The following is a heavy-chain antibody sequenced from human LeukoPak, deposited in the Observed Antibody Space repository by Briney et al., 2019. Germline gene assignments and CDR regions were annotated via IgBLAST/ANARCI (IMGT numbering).Heavy chain of an antibody. J-gene: IGHJ4*02. Sequence: NPSETLSLTCTVSGGSISSYYWSWVRQPPGKGLEWIGEIYHSGNTNCNPSLKSRVTISVDNSKNQFSLKLTSVTAADTAVYYCARTPYGGHDYWGQGTLVTVSS. V-gene: IGHV4-59*08. D-gene: IGHD4-23*01. CDR3: ARTPYGGHDY. CDR1: GGSISSYY. CDR2: IYHSGNT.